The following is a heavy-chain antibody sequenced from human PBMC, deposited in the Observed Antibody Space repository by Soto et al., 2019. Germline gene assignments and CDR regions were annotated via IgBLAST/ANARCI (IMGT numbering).Heavy chain of an antibody. V-gene: IGHV3-30*03. CDR1: GFTFSSYG. D-gene: IGHD2-8*01. CDR3: AQVYAMEEGSYYYYGMDV. CDR2: ISYDGSNK. J-gene: IGHJ6*02. Sequence: HPGGSLRLSCAASGFTFSSYGMHWVRQAPGKGLEWVAVISYDGSNKYYADSVKGRFTISRDNSKNTLYLQMNSLRAEDTAVYYCAQVYAMEEGSYYYYGMDVWGQGTTVTVSS.